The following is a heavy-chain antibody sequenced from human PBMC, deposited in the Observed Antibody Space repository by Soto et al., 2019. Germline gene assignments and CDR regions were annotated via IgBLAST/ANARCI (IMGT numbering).Heavy chain of an antibody. J-gene: IGHJ6*03. Sequence: SVKVSCKASGGTISSYTISWVRQAPGQGLEWMGRIIPILGIANYAQKFQGRVTITADKSTSTAYMELSSLRSEDTAVYYCARVGRASMVRGVIGDYYYYMDVWGKGTTVTVSS. D-gene: IGHD3-10*01. V-gene: IGHV1-69*02. CDR1: GGTISSYT. CDR2: IIPILGIA. CDR3: ARVGRASMVRGVIGDYYYYMDV.